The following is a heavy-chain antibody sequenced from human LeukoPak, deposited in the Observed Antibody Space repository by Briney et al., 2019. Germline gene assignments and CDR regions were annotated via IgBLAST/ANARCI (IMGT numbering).Heavy chain of an antibody. Sequence: GESLKISCKASGYTFTSYDINWVRQATGQGLEWMGWMSPNSGNTGYAQKFQGRVTITRNTSISTAYMELSSLRSEDTAVYYCARASSGWIYYYYYMDVWGKGTTVTVSS. CDR3: ARASSGWIYYYYYMDV. J-gene: IGHJ6*03. CDR2: MSPNSGNT. D-gene: IGHD6-19*01. V-gene: IGHV1-8*03. CDR1: GYTFTSYD.